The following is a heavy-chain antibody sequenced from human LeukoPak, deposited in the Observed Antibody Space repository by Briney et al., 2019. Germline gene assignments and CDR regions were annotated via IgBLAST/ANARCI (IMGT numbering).Heavy chain of an antibody. V-gene: IGHV4-34*01. D-gene: IGHD3-22*01. CDR2: INHSGST. CDR3: ARGRAPYYYDSSGYFY. J-gene: IGHJ4*02. CDR1: GGSFSGYY. Sequence: SETLSLTCAVYGGSFSGYYWSWIRQPPGKGLEWIGEINHSGSTNYNPSLKSRVTISVDTSKNQFSLKLSSVTAADTAVYYCARGRAPYYYDSSGYFYWGQGTLVTVSP.